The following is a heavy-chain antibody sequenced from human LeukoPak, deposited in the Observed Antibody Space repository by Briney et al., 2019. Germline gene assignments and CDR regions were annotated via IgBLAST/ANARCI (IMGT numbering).Heavy chain of an antibody. J-gene: IGHJ6*03. V-gene: IGHV3-11*01. CDR2: ISSSGSTI. CDR3: ARTIFGVVIRNYYYYYYMDV. D-gene: IGHD3-3*01. Sequence: GGSLRLSCAASGFTFSDYYMSWIRQAPGKGLEWVSYISSSGSTIYYADSVKGRFTISRDNAKNSLYLQMNSLRAEDTAVYYCARTIFGVVIRNYYYYYYMDVWGKGTTVTVSS. CDR1: GFTFSDYY.